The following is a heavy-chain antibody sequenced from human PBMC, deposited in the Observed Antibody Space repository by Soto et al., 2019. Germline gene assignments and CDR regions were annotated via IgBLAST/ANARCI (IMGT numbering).Heavy chain of an antibody. CDR3: ARVRYYSNFDYYYYGMDV. CDR2: ITPIFGTA. V-gene: IGHV1-69*06. Sequence: ASVKVSCKASGGTFSSYAISWVRQAPGQGLEWMGGITPIFGTANYAQKFQGRVTITADKSTSTAYMELSSLRSEDTAVYYCARVRYYSNFDYYYYGMDVWGQGTTVTVSS. D-gene: IGHD4-4*01. J-gene: IGHJ6*02. CDR1: GGTFSSYA.